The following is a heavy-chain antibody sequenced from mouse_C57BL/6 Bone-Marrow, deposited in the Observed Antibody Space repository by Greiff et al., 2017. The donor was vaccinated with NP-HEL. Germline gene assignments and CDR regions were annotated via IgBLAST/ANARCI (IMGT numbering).Heavy chain of an antibody. CDR3: ARRGYGSWAWFAY. V-gene: IGHV1-82*01. Sequence: QVQLQQSGPELVKPGASVKISCKASGYAFSSSWMNWVKQRPGKGLEWIGRIYPGDGDTNYNGKFKGKATLTADKSASTAYMQLSSLTSEDSAVYFGARRGYGSWAWFAYWGQGTLVTVSA. J-gene: IGHJ3*01. CDR2: IYPGDGDT. CDR1: GYAFSSSW. D-gene: IGHD1-1*01.